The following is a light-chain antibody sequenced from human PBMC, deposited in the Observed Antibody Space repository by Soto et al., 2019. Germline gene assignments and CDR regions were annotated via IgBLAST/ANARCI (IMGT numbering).Light chain of an antibody. J-gene: IGLJ2*01. V-gene: IGLV1-40*01. CDR1: SSNIGAGYD. CDR3: QSYDSSLSGPVV. CDR2: GNN. Sequence: QSVLTQPPSVSGAPGQRVTISCTGSSSNIGAGYDVHWYQQLPGTAPKLLIYGNNNRPSGVPDRFSGSRSGTSASLAITGLQADDEADYYCQSYDSSLSGPVVFGGGTKVTVL.